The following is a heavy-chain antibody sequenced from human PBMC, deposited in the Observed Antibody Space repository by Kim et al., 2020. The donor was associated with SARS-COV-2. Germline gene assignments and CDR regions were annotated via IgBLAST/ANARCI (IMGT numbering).Heavy chain of an antibody. CDR2: ISSSSSYT. D-gene: IGHD1-7*01. Sequence: GGSLRLSCAASGFTFSDYYMSWIRQAPGKGLEWVSYISSSSSYTNYADSVKGRFXISRXNPKNSLYLQMNSLRAEDTAVXXXARVRGTTPYYFDYWGQGTXXTVSS. J-gene: IGHJ4*02. V-gene: IGHV3-11*06. CDR3: ARVRGTTPYYFDY. CDR1: GFTFSDYY.